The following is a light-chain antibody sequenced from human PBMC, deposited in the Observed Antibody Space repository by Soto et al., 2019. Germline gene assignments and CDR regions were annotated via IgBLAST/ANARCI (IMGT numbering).Light chain of an antibody. CDR3: ATWDDSLNAAV. J-gene: IGLJ7*01. CDR1: TSNIAGNT. CDR2: IDD. Sequence: QSVLTQPPSLSGTPGQRVTISCSGSTSNIAGNTVHWYQHLPETAPKLLIYIDDQRPSGVPDRFSGSKSGNSASLAISGLQSEDEADYYCATWDDSLNAAVFGGGTQLTVL. V-gene: IGLV1-44*01.